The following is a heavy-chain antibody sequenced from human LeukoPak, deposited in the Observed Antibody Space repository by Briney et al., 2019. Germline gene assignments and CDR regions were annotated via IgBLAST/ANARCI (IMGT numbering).Heavy chain of an antibody. J-gene: IGHJ3*02. Sequence: GESLKISCKGSGYSFTSYWIGWVRQMPGKGLEWMGIIYPGDSDTRYSPSFQGQVTISADKSISTAYLQWSSLKASDTAMYYCASGYCSGGSCPDAFDIRGQGTMVTVSS. V-gene: IGHV5-51*01. CDR2: IYPGDSDT. CDR3: ASGYCSGGSCPDAFDI. CDR1: GYSFTSYW. D-gene: IGHD2-15*01.